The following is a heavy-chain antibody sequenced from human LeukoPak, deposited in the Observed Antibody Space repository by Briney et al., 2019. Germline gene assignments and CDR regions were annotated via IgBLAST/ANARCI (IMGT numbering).Heavy chain of an antibody. V-gene: IGHV3-7*02. Sequence: GGSLRLSCATSGFTFSDYYMSWVRQAPGKGLEWVANIQQDGSEQYYVDSVKGRFTISRDNAKNSLYLQMNSLRAEDTALYYCARNYGGYSHWGQGTLVTVSS. CDR1: GFTFSDYY. D-gene: IGHD4-23*01. J-gene: IGHJ4*02. CDR2: IQQDGSEQ. CDR3: ARNYGGYSH.